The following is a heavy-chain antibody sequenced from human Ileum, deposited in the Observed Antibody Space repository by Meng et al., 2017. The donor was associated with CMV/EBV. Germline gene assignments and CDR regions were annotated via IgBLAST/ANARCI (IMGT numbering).Heavy chain of an antibody. D-gene: IGHD3-3*01. CDR3: ARVLSRYDFWSGYSRNYYYYGMDV. CDR1: GGTFSSYA. V-gene: IGHV1-69*10. Sequence: SVKVSCKASGGTFSSYAISWVRQAPGQGLGWMGGIIPILGIANYAQKFQGRVTITADKSTSTAYMELSSLRSEDTAVYYCARVLSRYDFWSGYSRNYYYYGMDVWGQGTTVTVSS. CDR2: IIPILGIA. J-gene: IGHJ6*02.